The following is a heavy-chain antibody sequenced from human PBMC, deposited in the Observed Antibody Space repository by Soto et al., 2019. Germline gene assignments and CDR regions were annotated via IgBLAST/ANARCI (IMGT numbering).Heavy chain of an antibody. Sequence: PGESLKISCKGSGYSFTNYWISWVRQMPGKGLEWMGRIDPSDSYTKYSPSFQGHVTFSADKFISIAYLQWSSLKASDTAIYYCANHEAGVVPAASFYYGLDVWGQGTKVTVSS. J-gene: IGHJ6*02. CDR1: GYSFTNYW. D-gene: IGHD2-2*01. V-gene: IGHV5-10-1*01. CDR2: IDPSDSYT. CDR3: ANHEAGVVPAASFYYGLDV.